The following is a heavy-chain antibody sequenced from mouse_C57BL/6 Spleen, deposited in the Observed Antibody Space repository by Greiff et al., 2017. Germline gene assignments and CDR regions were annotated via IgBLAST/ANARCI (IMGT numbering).Heavy chain of an antibody. CDR2: INPSSGYT. CDR3: AREDYGSSYGYFDV. V-gene: IGHV1-4*01. CDR1: GYTFTSYT. Sequence: VQLQQSGAELARPGASVKMSCKASGYTFTSYTMHWVNQRPGQGLEWIGYINPSSGYTKYNQKFKDKATLTADKSSSTAYMQLSSLTSEDSAVYYCAREDYGSSYGYFDVWGTGTTVTVSS. J-gene: IGHJ1*03. D-gene: IGHD1-1*01.